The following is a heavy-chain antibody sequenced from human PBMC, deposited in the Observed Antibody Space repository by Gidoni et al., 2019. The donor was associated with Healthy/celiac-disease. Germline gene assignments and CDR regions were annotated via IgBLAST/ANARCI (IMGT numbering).Heavy chain of an antibody. CDR1: GGSFSGYY. D-gene: IGHD3-10*01. CDR2: INHSGST. J-gene: IGHJ4*02. V-gene: IGHV4-34*01. CDR3: ARGPRITMVRGPSDY. Sequence: QVQLQQWGAGLLKPSETLSLTCAVYGGSFSGYYWSWIRQPPGKGLEWIGEINHSGSTNYNPSLKSRVTISVDTSKNQFSLKLSSVTAADTAVYYCARGPRITMVRGPSDYWGQGTLVTVSS.